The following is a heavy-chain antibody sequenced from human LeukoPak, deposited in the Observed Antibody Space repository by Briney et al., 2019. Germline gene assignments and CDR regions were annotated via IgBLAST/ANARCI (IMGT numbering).Heavy chain of an antibody. CDR3: ARDRGSGWYGDLGF. Sequence: GGSLRLSCAASGFTFSSYSMNWVRQAPGKGLEWVSSISNSGDSIFYADSVKGRLTISRDNAKNSLYLQINSLRAEDTAVYCCARDRGSGWYGDLGFWGQGTLVTVSS. D-gene: IGHD6-19*01. J-gene: IGHJ4*03. CDR2: ISNSGDSI. CDR1: GFTFSSYS. V-gene: IGHV3-21*04.